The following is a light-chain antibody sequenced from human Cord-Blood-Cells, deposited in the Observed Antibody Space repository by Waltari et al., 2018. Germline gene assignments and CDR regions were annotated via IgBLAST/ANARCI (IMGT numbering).Light chain of an antibody. J-gene: IGLJ3*02. CDR3: VLYMGSGIWV. CDR2: RTN. V-gene: IGLV8-61*01. CDR1: SGSVSTSYY. Sequence: QTVVTQEPSFSVSPGGTVTLTCGLSSGSVSTSYYPSWYQQTPGQAPRTLIYRTNPRSSGVPDRFSGSILGNKAALTITGAQADDESDYYCVLYMGSGIWVFGGGTKLTVL.